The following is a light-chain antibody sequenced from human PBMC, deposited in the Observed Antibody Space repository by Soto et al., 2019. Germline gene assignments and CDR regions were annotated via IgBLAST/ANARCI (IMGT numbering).Light chain of an antibody. V-gene: IGLV2-14*01. CDR1: SIDVGGYNY. Sequence: QSALTQPASVSGSPGQSITISCTQTSIDVGGYNYVSWYQQHPGKAPKLMMFEVSNLPSWVSNRFSSSKSGNTASLTISGLQAEDEADYYCSSYTSSLTLVVFGGGTKVTVL. J-gene: IGLJ2*01. CDR3: SSYTSSLTLVV. CDR2: EVS.